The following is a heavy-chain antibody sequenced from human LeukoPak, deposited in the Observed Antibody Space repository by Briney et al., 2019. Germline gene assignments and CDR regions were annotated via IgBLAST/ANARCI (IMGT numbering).Heavy chain of an antibody. D-gene: IGHD6-19*01. V-gene: IGHV3-23*01. Sequence: GGSLRLSCAASGFSVGSYAMTWVRQAPGKGLEWVSGISGSGSSSYYADSVKGRFAISRDNSRNTLYLQMNTLRAEDTAVYYCAKAYSSGWPAYFDYCGQRTLVTVSS. CDR1: GFSVGSYA. CDR2: ISGSGSSS. CDR3: AKAYSSGWPAYFDY. J-gene: IGHJ4*02.